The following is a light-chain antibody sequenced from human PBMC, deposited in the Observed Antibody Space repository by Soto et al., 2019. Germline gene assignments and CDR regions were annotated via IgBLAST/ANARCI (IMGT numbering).Light chain of an antibody. Sequence: EIVLTQSPAILSVSPGERATLSCRASQSISRSLAWYQQKPGQAPRLLISDASTRATGIPARFSGSGSGTEFTLTISSLQSEDSAVYYCQQYDRWPPVTFGQGTRLEIK. CDR3: QQYDRWPPVT. J-gene: IGKJ5*01. CDR2: DAS. V-gene: IGKV3-15*01. CDR1: QSISRS.